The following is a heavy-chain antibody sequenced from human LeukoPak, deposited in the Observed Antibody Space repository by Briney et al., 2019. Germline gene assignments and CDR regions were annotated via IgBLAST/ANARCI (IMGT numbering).Heavy chain of an antibody. CDR3: ARGYCSSTSCFFLSQYYYYMDV. V-gene: IGHV4-39*07. Sequence: SETLSLTCTVSGGSISSSSYYWGWIRQPPGKGLEWIGSIYYSGSTYYNPSLKSRVTISVDTSKNQFSLKLSSVTAADTAAYYCARGYCSSTSCFFLSQYYYYMDVWGKGTTVTVSS. J-gene: IGHJ6*03. CDR2: IYYSGST. D-gene: IGHD2-2*01. CDR1: GGSISSSSYY.